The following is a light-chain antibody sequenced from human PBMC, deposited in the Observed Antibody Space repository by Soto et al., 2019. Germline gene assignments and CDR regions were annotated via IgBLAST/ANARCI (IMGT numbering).Light chain of an antibody. J-gene: IGLJ2*01. V-gene: IGLV1-40*01. CDR3: QSYDSSLSGVV. CDR2: GNS. Sequence: LTQPPSVSGAPGQRVTISCTGSSSNIGAGYDVHWYQQLPGTAPKLLIYGNSNRPSGVPDRFAGSKSGTSASLAITGLQAEDEADYYCQSYDSSLSGVVFGGGTKLTVL. CDR1: SSNIGAGYD.